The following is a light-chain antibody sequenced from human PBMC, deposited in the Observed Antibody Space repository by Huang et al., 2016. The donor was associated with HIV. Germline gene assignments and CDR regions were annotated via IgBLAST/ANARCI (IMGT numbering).Light chain of an antibody. J-gene: IGKJ2*01. V-gene: IGKV3-11*01. CDR2: DPS. Sequence: ELVLTQSPATLSLSPGQRATLSCRASQSVSSYLAWYQQHPGQAPRLIIYDPSKRATGVPARFSGSGSGTDFTLTINRLEPEDFAVYYCQQHSNWPLLGQGTKLEI. CDR3: QQHSNWPL. CDR1: QSVSSY.